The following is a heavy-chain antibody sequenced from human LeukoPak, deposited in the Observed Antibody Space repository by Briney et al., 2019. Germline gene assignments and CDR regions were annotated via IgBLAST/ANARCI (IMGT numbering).Heavy chain of an antibody. Sequence: ASVKVSCKASGGTFSSYAISWVRQAPGQGLEWMGGIIPIFGTANYAQKFQGRVTITADESTSTAYMELSSLRSEDTAVYYCARPNIAAAGYAFDIWGQGTMVTVSS. D-gene: IGHD6-13*01. CDR3: ARPNIAAAGYAFDI. CDR2: IIPIFGTA. CDR1: GGTFSSYA. J-gene: IGHJ3*02. V-gene: IGHV1-69*13.